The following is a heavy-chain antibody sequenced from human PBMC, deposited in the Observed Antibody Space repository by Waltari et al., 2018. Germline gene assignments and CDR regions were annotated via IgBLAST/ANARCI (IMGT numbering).Heavy chain of an antibody. CDR3: ARPINYSGSYYRYFDY. D-gene: IGHD3-10*01. CDR1: GFTFSGYG. Sequence: QVQLMQSGPEVKKPGASVKVSCKASGFTFSGYGIAWVRQAPGQGPEWMGWSSAYSGNTNLAQNFQGRVTMTTDTSTGTAYMELRGLRSDDTAVYYCARPINYSGSYYRYFDYWGQGTLVIVSS. CDR2: SSAYSGNT. J-gene: IGHJ4*02. V-gene: IGHV1-18*01.